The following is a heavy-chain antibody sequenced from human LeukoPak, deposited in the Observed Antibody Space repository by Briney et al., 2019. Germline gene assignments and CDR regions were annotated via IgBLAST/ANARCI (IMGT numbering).Heavy chain of an antibody. D-gene: IGHD2/OR15-2a*01. Sequence: PSETLSLTCTVSGGSISSYYWSWIRQPPGKGLERIGYIYYSGSTNYNPSLKSRVTISVDTSKNQFSLKLSSVTAADTAVYYCASFYGPTSRFDPWGQGTLVTVSS. J-gene: IGHJ5*02. V-gene: IGHV4-59*01. CDR1: GGSISSYY. CDR2: IYYSGST. CDR3: ASFYGPTSRFDP.